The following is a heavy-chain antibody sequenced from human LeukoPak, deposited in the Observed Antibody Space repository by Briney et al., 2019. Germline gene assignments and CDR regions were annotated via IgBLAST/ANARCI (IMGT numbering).Heavy chain of an antibody. Sequence: EPGGSLRLSCAASGFTFSDYYMSWIRQAPGKGLEWVSYVSSSSSYTNYADSVKGRFTISRDNAKNSLYLQMNSLRAEGTAVYYCARDRREVAAPYYFGYWGQGTLVTVSS. V-gene: IGHV3-11*06. CDR3: ARDRREVAAPYYFGY. CDR2: VSSSSSYT. J-gene: IGHJ4*02. D-gene: IGHD6-13*01. CDR1: GFTFSDYY.